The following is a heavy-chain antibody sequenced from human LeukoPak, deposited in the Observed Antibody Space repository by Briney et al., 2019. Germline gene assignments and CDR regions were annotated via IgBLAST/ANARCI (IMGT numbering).Heavy chain of an antibody. CDR1: GFTFSSYG. J-gene: IGHJ3*02. Sequence: GGSLRLSCAASGFTFSSYGMHWVRQAPGKGLEWVAVISYDGSNKYYADSVKGRFTISRDNSKNTLYLQMNSLRAEDTAVYYCAKVGSSGSKAMGAFDIWGQGTMVTVSS. V-gene: IGHV3-30*18. CDR3: AKVGSSGSKAMGAFDI. D-gene: IGHD3-22*01. CDR2: ISYDGSNK.